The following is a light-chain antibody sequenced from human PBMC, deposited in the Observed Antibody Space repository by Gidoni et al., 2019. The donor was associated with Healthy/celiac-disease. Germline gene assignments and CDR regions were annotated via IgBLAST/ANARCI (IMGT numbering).Light chain of an antibody. J-gene: IGKJ1*01. CDR1: QSISSY. V-gene: IGKV1-39*01. Sequence: DIQMTQPPSSLSASVGDRVTITCRASQSISSYLNWYQQKPGKAPKLLIYAASSLQSGVPSRFSGSGSGTGFTLTISSLQPEDFATYYCQQSYSTPPWTFGQGTKVEIK. CDR2: AAS. CDR3: QQSYSTPPWT.